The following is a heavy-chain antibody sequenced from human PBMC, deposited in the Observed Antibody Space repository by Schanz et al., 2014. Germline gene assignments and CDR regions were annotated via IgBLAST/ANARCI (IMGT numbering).Heavy chain of an antibody. D-gene: IGHD2-8*01. V-gene: IGHV3-23*04. CDR2: ISARGEVS. Sequence: EVRLVESGGGLVQPGGSLRLSCVASGFNFYTSAMTWVRQAPGKGLEWVSVISARGEVSKYSDSVKGRFFVSRDNSRATLFLQMDSLRAADTAFYYCAKWEDIVPEPEPMRGWFDSWGQGTLVAVSS. J-gene: IGHJ5*01. CDR3: AKWEDIVPEPEPMRGWFDS. CDR1: GFNFYTSA.